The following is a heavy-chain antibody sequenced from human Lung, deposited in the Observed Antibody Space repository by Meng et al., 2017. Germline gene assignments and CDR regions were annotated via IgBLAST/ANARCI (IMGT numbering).Heavy chain of an antibody. J-gene: IGHJ1*01. Sequence: VPLVESGGGFVPAVGSRRLSCAASGFTFPDHWMHWVRQGPGKGLVWVSRINRDGTKPTYADSVKGRFTISRDNAKNTLYLQMNNLRAEDTAFYYCTNDRLNHWGQGALVTVSS. CDR2: INRDGTKP. CDR3: TNDRLNH. CDR1: GFTFPDHW. D-gene: IGHD1-1*01. V-gene: IGHV3-74*01.